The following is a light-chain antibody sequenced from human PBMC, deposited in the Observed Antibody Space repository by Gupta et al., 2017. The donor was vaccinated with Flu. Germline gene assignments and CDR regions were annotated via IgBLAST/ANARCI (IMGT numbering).Light chain of an antibody. Sequence: IQMTQSPSSLSASVGDRVTITCRASQSISTYLNWYQQKPGKAPKLLIYAAFSLQSGVPSRFSGSGSGTDFTLTISSLQPEDFATYYCQQSYSTLWTFGQGTKVEIK. J-gene: IGKJ1*01. CDR2: AAF. CDR1: QSISTY. CDR3: QQSYSTLWT. V-gene: IGKV1-39*01.